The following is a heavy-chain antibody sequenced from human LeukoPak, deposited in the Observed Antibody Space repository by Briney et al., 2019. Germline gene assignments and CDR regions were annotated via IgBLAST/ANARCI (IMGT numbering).Heavy chain of an antibody. Sequence: GGSLRLSCAASGFIFSDNYMSWVRQAPGKGLEWVSVIYTGGSTYYADSVKGRFTISRDNSKNTLYLQMNSLRAEDTAVYFCARDEGTGWFDYWGQGTLVTVSS. J-gene: IGHJ4*02. CDR1: GFIFSDNY. CDR3: ARDEGTGWFDY. CDR2: IYTGGST. V-gene: IGHV3-53*01. D-gene: IGHD6-19*01.